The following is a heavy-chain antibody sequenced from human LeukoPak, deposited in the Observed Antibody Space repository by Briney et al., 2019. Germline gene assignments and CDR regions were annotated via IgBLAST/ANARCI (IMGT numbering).Heavy chain of an antibody. CDR3: AKGDDFLADYRYRFDY. J-gene: IGHJ4*02. CDR2: IDSNGVTT. Sequence: PGGSLRLSCEVSGFAFSSYVMSWVRQAPGNGLEGVSAIDSNGVTTNYADSVKGRFTISRDNSKNTLYLQLSSLRVEDTAVYYCAKGDDFLADYRYRFDYWGQGTLVTVSS. D-gene: IGHD3-9*01. CDR1: GFAFSSYV. V-gene: IGHV3-23*01.